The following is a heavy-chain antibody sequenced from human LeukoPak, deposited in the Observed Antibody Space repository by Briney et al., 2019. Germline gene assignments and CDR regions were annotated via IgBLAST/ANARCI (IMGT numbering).Heavy chain of an antibody. CDR2: IDPNSGGT. J-gene: IGHJ4*02. CDR1: GYTFTAYY. V-gene: IGHV1-2*02. Sequence: ASVKVSCKASGYTFTAYYMHWVRQAPGQGLEWMGWIDPNSGGTNYAQEFQGRVTMTRDTSISTAYMELSRLRSDDTAVYYCARDGAATATPDDYWGQGTLVTVSS. CDR3: ARDGAATATPDDY. D-gene: IGHD6-13*01.